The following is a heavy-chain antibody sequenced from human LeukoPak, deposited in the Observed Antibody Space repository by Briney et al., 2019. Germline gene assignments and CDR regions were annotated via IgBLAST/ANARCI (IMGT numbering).Heavy chain of an antibody. D-gene: IGHD2-15*01. J-gene: IGHJ4*02. CDR3: ARDWDRYCSGGSCYEYYFDY. CDR1: GGSISSYY. V-gene: IGHV4-59*01. CDR2: IYYSGST. Sequence: PSETLSLTCTVSGGSISSYYWSWIRQPPGKGLEWIGYIYYSGSTNYNPSLKSRVTISVDTSKNQFSLKLSSVTAADTAVYYCARDWDRYCSGGSCYEYYFDYWGQGTLVTVSS.